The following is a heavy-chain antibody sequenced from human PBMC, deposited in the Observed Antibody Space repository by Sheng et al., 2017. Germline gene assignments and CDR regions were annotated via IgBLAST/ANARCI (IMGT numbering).Heavy chain of an antibody. J-gene: IGHJ6*03. V-gene: IGHV3-30*02. D-gene: IGHD6-13*01. CDR3: AKWKAAGHYYYYYMDV. CDR1: GFTFSSYG. Sequence: QVQLVESGGGVVQPGGSLRLSCAASGFTFSSYGMHWVRQAPGKGLEWVAFIRYDGSNKYYADSVKGRFTISRDNSKNTLYLQMNSLRAEDTAVYYCAKWKAAGHYYYYYMDVWGKGTTVTVSS. CDR2: IRYDGSNK.